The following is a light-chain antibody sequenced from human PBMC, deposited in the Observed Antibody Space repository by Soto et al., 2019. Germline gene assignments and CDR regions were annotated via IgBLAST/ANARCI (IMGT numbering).Light chain of an antibody. CDR3: QLLGTGILV. J-gene: IGLJ2*01. Sequence: QLVLTQSPSASASLGASVKLTCTLSSGHSIYAIAWHQQQPEKGPRYLMKLNSDGSHSKGDGIPDRFSGSSSGAERYLTITTLKCEDEPDYFCQLLGTGILVSGGGTQVTVL. CDR1: SGHSIYA. CDR2: LNSDGSH. V-gene: IGLV4-69*01.